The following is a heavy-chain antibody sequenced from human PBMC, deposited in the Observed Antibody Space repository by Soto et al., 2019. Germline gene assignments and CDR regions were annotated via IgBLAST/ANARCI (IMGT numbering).Heavy chain of an antibody. D-gene: IGHD3-10*01. J-gene: IGHJ4*02. CDR2: IYSGGST. CDR3: GRMVRGANFDY. Sequence: GGSLRLSCAASGFTVSSNYMSWVRQAPGKGLEWVSVIYSGGSTYYADSVEGRFTISRDNSKNTLYLQMNSLRAEDTAVYYCGRMVRGANFDYWGQGTLVTVSS. V-gene: IGHV3-53*01. CDR1: GFTVSSNY.